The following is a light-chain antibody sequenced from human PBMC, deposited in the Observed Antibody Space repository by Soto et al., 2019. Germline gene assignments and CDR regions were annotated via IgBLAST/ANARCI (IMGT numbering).Light chain of an antibody. CDR1: QSVSSY. V-gene: IGKV3-11*01. CDR2: DAS. CDR3: QQRSNWSLT. J-gene: IGKJ4*01. Sequence: EIVLTQSPATLSLSPGERATLSCRASQSVSSYLAWYQQKPGQAPRLLIYDASSMATGIPARFSGSGSGTDFTLTISSLEPEDFAVYYCQQRSNWSLTFGGGTTVEIK.